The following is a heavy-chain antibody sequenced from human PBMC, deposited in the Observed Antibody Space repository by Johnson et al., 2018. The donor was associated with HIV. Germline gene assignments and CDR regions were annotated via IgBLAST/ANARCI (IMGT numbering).Heavy chain of an antibody. CDR3: ARGGGYSIAAPSDAFDI. Sequence: VQLVESGGGLVQPGGSLRLSCAASGFTFSSYWMNWVRQAPGKGLEWVANINQDGSNKYYADSVKGRFTISRDNSKNTLYLQMNSLRAEDTAVYYCARGGGYSIAAPSDAFDIWGQGTMVTVSS. V-gene: IGHV3-7*02. CDR1: GFTFSSYW. D-gene: IGHD6-6*01. CDR2: INQDGSNK. J-gene: IGHJ3*02.